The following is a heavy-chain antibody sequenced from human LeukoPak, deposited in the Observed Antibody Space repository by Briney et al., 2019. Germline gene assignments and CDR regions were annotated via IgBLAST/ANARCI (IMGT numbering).Heavy chain of an antibody. D-gene: IGHD2-2*01. Sequence: GGSLRLSCAASGFTFSSYAMHWVRQAPGKGLEWVAVISYDGSNKYYADSVKGRFTISRDNSKNTLYLQMNSLRAEDTAVYYCARVGYCSSTSCYSPFDIWGQGTMATVSS. CDR3: ARVGYCSSTSCYSPFDI. V-gene: IGHV3-30-3*01. CDR2: ISYDGSNK. J-gene: IGHJ3*02. CDR1: GFTFSSYA.